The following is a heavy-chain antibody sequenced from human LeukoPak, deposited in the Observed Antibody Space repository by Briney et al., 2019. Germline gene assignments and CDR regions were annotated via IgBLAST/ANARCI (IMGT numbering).Heavy chain of an antibody. D-gene: IGHD3-3*01. J-gene: IGHJ4*02. CDR2: IYTSGST. CDR3: AAVGDFWSGYSDY. V-gene: IGHV4-61*02. Sequence: SETLSLTCTVSGGSISSGSYYWSWIRQPAGKGLEWIGRIYTSGSTNYNPSLKSRVTISVDTSKNQFSLKLSSVTAADTAVYYCAAVGDFWSGYSDYWGQGTLVTVSS. CDR1: GGSISSGSYY.